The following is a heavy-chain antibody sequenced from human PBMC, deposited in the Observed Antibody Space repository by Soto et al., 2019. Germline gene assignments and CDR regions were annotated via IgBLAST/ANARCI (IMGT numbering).Heavy chain of an antibody. Sequence: QVQLVESGGGVVQPGRSLRLSCATSGFTFSSYGFHWVRQAPGKGLEWVAVIWYYGSKKYYADFVEGRFTISRDYSGNTLYLQMNSLRAEDTAVYYCARDLGSTNYYFDYWGLGTLVIVSS. V-gene: IGHV3-33*01. CDR2: IWYYGSKK. J-gene: IGHJ4*02. CDR3: ARDLGSTNYYFDY. D-gene: IGHD1-1*01. CDR1: GFTFSSYG.